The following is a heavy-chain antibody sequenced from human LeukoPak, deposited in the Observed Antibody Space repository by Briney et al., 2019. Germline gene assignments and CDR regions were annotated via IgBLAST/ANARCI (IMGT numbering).Heavy chain of an antibody. CDR1: GGSFSGYY. CDR3: ARGGSRDLRAFDI. J-gene: IGHJ3*02. Sequence: SETLSLTCAVYGGSFSGYYWSWIRQPPGKGLEGIGEIKHSGRTNYNPSLKSRVTISVDTSKNQFSLKLTSVTAADTAVYYCARGGSRDLRAFDIWGQGTMVTVSS. D-gene: IGHD3-10*01. CDR2: IKHSGRT. V-gene: IGHV4-34*01.